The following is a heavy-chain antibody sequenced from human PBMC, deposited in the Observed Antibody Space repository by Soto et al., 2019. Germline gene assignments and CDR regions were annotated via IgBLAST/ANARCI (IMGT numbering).Heavy chain of an antibody. J-gene: IGHJ5*02. CDR3: ARRALGRYGFDP. CDR2: IKYDGSTT. CDR1: GFTFSSSW. D-gene: IGHD1-26*01. V-gene: IGHV3-74*01. Sequence: EGQLEESGGALVQPGGSLRLSCAASGFTFSSSWMHWVRQVPGGGLVWISRIKYDGSTTNYAASVQGRFTISRDNADNMVYLQMTSLRADDTAVYYCARRALGRYGFDPWGQGTLVTVYS.